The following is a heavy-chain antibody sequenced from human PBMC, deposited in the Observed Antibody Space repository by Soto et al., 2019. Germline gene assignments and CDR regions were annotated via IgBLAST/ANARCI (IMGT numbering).Heavy chain of an antibody. V-gene: IGHV4-59*08. J-gene: IGHJ5*02. CDR1: GGSISSYY. CDR2: IYYSGST. CDR3: ARHISDGDYNNWFDP. D-gene: IGHD4-17*01. Sequence: SETLSLTCTVSGGSISSYYWSWIRQPPGKGLEWIGYIYYSGSTNYSPSLKSRVTISVDTSKNQFSLKLSSVTAADTAVYYCARHISDGDYNNWFDPWGQGTLVTVSS.